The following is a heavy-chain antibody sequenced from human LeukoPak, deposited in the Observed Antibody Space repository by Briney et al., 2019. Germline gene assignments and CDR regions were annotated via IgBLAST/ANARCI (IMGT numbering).Heavy chain of an antibody. Sequence: QPGGSLRLSCAASGFTFSSYEMNWVRQAPGKGLEWVSYISSSGSTIYYADSVKGRFTISRDNAKNSLYLQMNSLRAEDTALYYCARSPEDYGDPHPDYWGQGTLVTVSS. CDR2: ISSSGSTI. V-gene: IGHV3-48*03. CDR1: GFTFSSYE. D-gene: IGHD4-17*01. J-gene: IGHJ4*02. CDR3: ARSPEDYGDPHPDY.